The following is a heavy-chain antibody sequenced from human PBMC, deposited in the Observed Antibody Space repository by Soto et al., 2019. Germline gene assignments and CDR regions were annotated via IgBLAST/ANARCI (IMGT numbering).Heavy chain of an antibody. J-gene: IGHJ4*02. D-gene: IGHD6-13*01. CDR1: GYTFTGYY. CDR3: ARAEDSSSWYYFDY. V-gene: IGHV1-2*04. Sequence: QVQLVQSGAEVKKPGASVKVSCKASGYTFTGYYMHWVRQAPGQGLEWMGWINPNSGGTNYAQKFQGWVTRTRDTSISTAYMERSRLRSDDTAVYYCARAEDSSSWYYFDYWGQGTLVTVSS. CDR2: INPNSGGT.